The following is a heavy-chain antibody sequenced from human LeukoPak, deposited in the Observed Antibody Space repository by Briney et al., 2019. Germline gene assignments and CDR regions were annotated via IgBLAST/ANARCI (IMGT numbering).Heavy chain of an antibody. J-gene: IGHJ5*02. CDR1: GGSFSGYY. CDR2: INHSGST. D-gene: IGHD3-10*01. V-gene: IGHV4-34*01. Sequence: SETLSLTCAVYGGSFSGYYWSWIRQPPGKGLEWSGEINHSGSTNYNPSLKSRVTISVDTSKNQCSLKLSSVTAADTAVYYCARGRSQYYGSGSYYNQQRHNWFDPWGQGTLVTVSS. CDR3: ARGRSQYYGSGSYYNQQRHNWFDP.